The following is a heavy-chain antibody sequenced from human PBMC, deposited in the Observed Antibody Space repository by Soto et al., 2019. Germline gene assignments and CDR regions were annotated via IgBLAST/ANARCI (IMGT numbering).Heavy chain of an antibody. D-gene: IGHD3-9*01. CDR1: GGSISSGGYY. V-gene: IGHV4-31*03. CDR2: IYYSGST. J-gene: IGHJ4*02. Sequence: QVQLQESDPGLVKPSQTLSLTCTVSGGSISSGGYYWSWIRQHPGTGLEWIGYIYYSGSTYYNPSLKSRVTISVDTSKTQFSLKLSSVPAADTAVYYCARASPGGYDILTGRQSGFDYWGQGTLVTVSS. CDR3: ARASPGGYDILTGRQSGFDY.